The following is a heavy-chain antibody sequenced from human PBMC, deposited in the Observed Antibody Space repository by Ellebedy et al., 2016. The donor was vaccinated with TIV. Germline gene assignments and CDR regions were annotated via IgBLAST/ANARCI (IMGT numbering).Heavy chain of an antibody. CDR1: GYTFTSYY. D-gene: IGHD2-2*01. J-gene: IGHJ6*02. Sequence: AASVKVSCKASGYTFTSYYMHWVRHAPGQGLEWMGLINPSGGSTSSAQKFQGRVTMTRDTSTTTVYMELRSLRSEDTAVYYCARDLSVGTRNYYFGMDVWGQGTTVTVSS. V-gene: IGHV1-46*01. CDR2: INPSGGST. CDR3: ARDLSVGTRNYYFGMDV.